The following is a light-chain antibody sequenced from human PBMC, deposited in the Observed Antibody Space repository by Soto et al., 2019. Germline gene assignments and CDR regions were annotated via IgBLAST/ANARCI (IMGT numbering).Light chain of an antibody. CDR1: QSVSSAY. Sequence: EIVLTQSPGTLSLSPGERATLSCRANQSVSSAYLAWYQQIPGQAPRLLIYGASSRATGIPDRFSGSGSGTDFNLTISGLEHEDFAVYYCQQSGSSFYTFGQGTKLEIK. CDR3: QQSGSSFYT. J-gene: IGKJ2*01. V-gene: IGKV3-20*01. CDR2: GAS.